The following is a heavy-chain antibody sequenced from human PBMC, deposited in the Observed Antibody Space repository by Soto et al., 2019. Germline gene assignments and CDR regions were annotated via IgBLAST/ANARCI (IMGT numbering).Heavy chain of an antibody. Sequence: HGESLKISCKDSGYSFSNYWIGWVRQMPGKGLEWMGIIYPGDSNTRYSPSFQGQVIISVDKSISTAYLQWSSLKASDAAMYYCARQGLHGSYWDGMDVWGQGTTVTVSS. J-gene: IGHJ6*02. CDR3: ARQGLHGSYWDGMDV. D-gene: IGHD1-26*01. CDR2: IYPGDSNT. V-gene: IGHV5-51*01. CDR1: GYSFSNYW.